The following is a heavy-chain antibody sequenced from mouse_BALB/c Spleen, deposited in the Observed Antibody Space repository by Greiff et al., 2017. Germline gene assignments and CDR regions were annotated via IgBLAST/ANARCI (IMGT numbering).Heavy chain of an antibody. CDR1: GFNIKDTY. D-gene: IGHD1-1*01. V-gene: IGHV14-3*02. Sequence: VQLKESGAELVKPGASVKLSCTASGFNIKDTYMHWVKQRPEQGLEWIGRIDPANGNTKYDPKFQGKATITADTSSNTAYLQLSSLTSEDTAVYYCARQLLRRPAWFAYWGQGTLVTVSA. J-gene: IGHJ3*01. CDR3: ARQLLRRPAWFAY. CDR2: IDPANGNT.